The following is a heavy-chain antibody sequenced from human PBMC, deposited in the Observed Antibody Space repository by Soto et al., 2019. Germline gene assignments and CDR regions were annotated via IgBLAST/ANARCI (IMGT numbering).Heavy chain of an antibody. D-gene: IGHD6-19*01. J-gene: IGHJ6*02. V-gene: IGHV4-39*07. CDR1: GGSISSSSYY. Sequence: PSETLSLSCTVSGGSISSSSYYWGWIRQPPGKGLEWIGSIYYSGSTYYNPSLKSRVTISVDTSKNQFSLKLSSVTAADTAVYYCARDSSGWTYYGIDVRGQRTTVTVSS. CDR3: ARDSSGWTYYGIDV. CDR2: IYYSGST.